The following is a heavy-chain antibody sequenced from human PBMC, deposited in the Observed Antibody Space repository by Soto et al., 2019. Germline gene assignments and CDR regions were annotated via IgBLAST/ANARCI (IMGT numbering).Heavy chain of an antibody. J-gene: IGHJ6*03. V-gene: IGHV4-39*01. CDR2: IYYSGST. CDR1: GGSISSSSYY. D-gene: IGHD6-13*01. Sequence: SETLCLTCTVSGGSISSSSYYWGWIRQPPGKGLEWIGSIYYSGSTYYNPSLKSRVTISVDTSKNQFSLKLSSVTAADTAVYYCARHYSSSWSYYYYMDVWGKGTTVTVSS. CDR3: ARHYSSSWSYYYYMDV.